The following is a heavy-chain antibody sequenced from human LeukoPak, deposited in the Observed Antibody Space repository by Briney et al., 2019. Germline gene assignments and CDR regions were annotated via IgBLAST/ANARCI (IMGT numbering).Heavy chain of an antibody. CDR2: ISGSGGST. V-gene: IGHV3-23*01. D-gene: IGHD3-10*01. CDR1: GFTFSSYA. Sequence: GGSLRLSCAASGFTFSSYAMSWVRQAPGKGLEWVSAISGSGGSTYYADSVKGRFAISRDNSKNTLYQQMNSLRAEDTAVYYCAKSLSGYYGSGSYYNNWGQGTLVTVSS. CDR3: AKSLSGYYGSGSYYNN. J-gene: IGHJ4*02.